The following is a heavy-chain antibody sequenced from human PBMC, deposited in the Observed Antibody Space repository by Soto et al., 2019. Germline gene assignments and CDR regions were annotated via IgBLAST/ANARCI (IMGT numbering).Heavy chain of an antibody. Sequence: GGSLRLSCAASGFPFSKAWMSWVRQAPGKGLEWVGRIKSETDGGTTDYAASVKGRSTTSRDDSKNMLYLQMNSLKTEDTAVYYCSILGYCTGDDCQSFYHWGQGTLVTVS. J-gene: IGHJ4*02. CDR2: IKSETDGGTT. CDR3: SILGYCTGDDCQSFYH. D-gene: IGHD2-8*02. V-gene: IGHV3-15*01. CDR1: GFPFSKAW.